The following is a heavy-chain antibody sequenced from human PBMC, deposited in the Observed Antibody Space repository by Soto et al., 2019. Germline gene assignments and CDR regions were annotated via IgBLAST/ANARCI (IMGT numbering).Heavy chain of an antibody. D-gene: IGHD5-18*01. J-gene: IGHJ4*02. CDR1: GFSFSRFW. Sequence: GGSLRLSCVASGFSFSRFWMRWVRRAPGKGLVWVSRITGDGAITTYADSVRGRFTISKDNAKSTVYLQMDSLSAEDTAVYYCATLNSFGSDYWGQGTPVTVSS. CDR2: ITGDGAIT. V-gene: IGHV3-74*01. CDR3: ATLNSFGSDY.